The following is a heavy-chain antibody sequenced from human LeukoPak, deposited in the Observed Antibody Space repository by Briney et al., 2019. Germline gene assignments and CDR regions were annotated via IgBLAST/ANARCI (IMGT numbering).Heavy chain of an antibody. J-gene: IGHJ4*02. Sequence: ASVKVSCKASGYTFTDYYLHWVRQAPGQGLEWMGWINPISGGANYPQKFQGRVTMTRDTSISTAYMELSRLRSDDTAVYYCARHPDNSGRGYWGQGTLVTVSS. CDR2: INPISGGA. CDR1: GYTFTDYY. CDR3: ARHPDNSGRGY. D-gene: IGHD6-25*01. V-gene: IGHV1-2*02.